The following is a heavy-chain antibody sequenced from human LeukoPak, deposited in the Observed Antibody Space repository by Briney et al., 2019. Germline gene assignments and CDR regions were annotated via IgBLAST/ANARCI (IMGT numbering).Heavy chain of an antibody. V-gene: IGHV4-39*01. CDR3: SRQTGYFRY. Sequence: SETLSLTCTVSGGSMSSSSYYWGWIRQSPGKGLEWIGSIYYSGSTYYNPSLKSRVTISVDTSKNQFSLKLNSVTAADTAVYYCSRQTGYFRYWGQGTLVAVSS. CDR1: GGSMSSSSYY. CDR2: IYYSGST. D-gene: IGHD3-10*01. J-gene: IGHJ1*01.